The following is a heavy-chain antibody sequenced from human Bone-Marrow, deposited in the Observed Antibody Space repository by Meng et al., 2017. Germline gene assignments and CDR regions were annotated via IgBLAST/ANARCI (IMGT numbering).Heavy chain of an antibody. J-gene: IGHJ3*02. D-gene: IGHD6-19*01. CDR3: AREWPSSGWYGYTGAFDI. Sequence: GESPMISRPSPGFIFSSYVMHRVRQAPGKGLEWVAVISYDGSNKYYADPVKGRFTISRDNSKNALYLQMNSLGAEDTAVYYCAREWPSSGWYGYTGAFDIWGQGTMVTVSS. V-gene: IGHV3-30*04. CDR1: GFIFSSYV. CDR2: ISYDGSNK.